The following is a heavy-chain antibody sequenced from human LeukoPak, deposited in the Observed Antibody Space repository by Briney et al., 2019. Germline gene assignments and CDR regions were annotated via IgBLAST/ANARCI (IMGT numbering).Heavy chain of an antibody. J-gene: IGHJ4*02. V-gene: IGHV4-34*01. CDR2: INHSGST. D-gene: IGHD5-24*01. Sequence: SETLSLTCAVYGGSFSGYYWNWIRQPPEKGLEWIGEINHSGSTNYNPSLKSRVTISVDTSKNQFSLKLNSVTAADTAVYYCARHRSKWLQSSFDYWGQGTLVTVSS. CDR1: GGSFSGYY. CDR3: ARHRSKWLQSSFDY.